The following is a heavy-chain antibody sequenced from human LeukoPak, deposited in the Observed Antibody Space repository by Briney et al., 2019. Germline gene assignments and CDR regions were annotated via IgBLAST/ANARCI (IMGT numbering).Heavy chain of an antibody. CDR3: ARDLSGLPRYDSWSGYSVYYYYYMDV. D-gene: IGHD3-3*01. Sequence: GGSLRLSCAASGFTFSSYWMSWVRQAPGKGLEWVANIKQDGSEKYYVDSVKGRFTISRDNAKNSLYLQMNSLRAEDTAVYYCARDLSGLPRYDSWSGYSVYYYYYMDVWGKGTTVTVSS. CDR2: IKQDGSEK. V-gene: IGHV3-7*01. CDR1: GFTFSSYW. J-gene: IGHJ6*03.